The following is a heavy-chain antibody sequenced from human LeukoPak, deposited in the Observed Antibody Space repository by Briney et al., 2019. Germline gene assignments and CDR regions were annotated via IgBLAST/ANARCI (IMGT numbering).Heavy chain of an antibody. CDR2: IIPIFGTA. CDR1: GGTFSSYA. CDR3: ARGWGITHFDY. D-gene: IGHD1-14*01. J-gene: IGHJ4*02. V-gene: IGHV1-69*01. Sequence: ASVKVSCKASGGTFSSYAISWVRQAPGQGLEWMGGIIPIFGTANYAQKFQGRVTTTADESTSTAYMELSSLRSEDTAVYYCARGWGITHFDYWGQGTLVTVSS.